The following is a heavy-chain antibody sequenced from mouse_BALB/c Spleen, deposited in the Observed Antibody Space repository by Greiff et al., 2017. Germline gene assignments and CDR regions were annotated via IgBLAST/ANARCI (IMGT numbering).Heavy chain of an antibody. D-gene: IGHD2-1*01. CDR1: GYTFTEYT. CDR3: ASEDGNYVAWFAY. V-gene: IGHV1-18*01. CDR2: INPNNGGT. Sequence: VQLKESGPELVKPGASVKISCKTSGYTFTEYTMHWVKQSHGKSLEWIGGINPNNGGTSYNQKFKGKATLTVDKSSSTAYMELRSLTSEDSAVYYCASEDGNYVAWFAYWGQGTLVTVSA. J-gene: IGHJ3*01.